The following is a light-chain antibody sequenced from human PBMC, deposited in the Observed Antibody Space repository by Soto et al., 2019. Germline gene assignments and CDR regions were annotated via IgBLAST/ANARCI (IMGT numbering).Light chain of an antibody. CDR2: GAS. Sequence: EIVLTQSPGTLSLSPGERATLSCRAGQSVNSNFLAWYQQKPGQAPRLLIYGASNRATGIPDRFSGSGSGTDFTLTISRLEPEDFAVYYCQQYGTSPRTFGRGTKVEVK. CDR1: QSVNSNF. J-gene: IGKJ1*01. V-gene: IGKV3-20*01. CDR3: QQYGTSPRT.